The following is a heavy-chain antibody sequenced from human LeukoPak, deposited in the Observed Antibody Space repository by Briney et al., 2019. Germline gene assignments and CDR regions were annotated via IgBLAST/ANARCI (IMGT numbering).Heavy chain of an antibody. D-gene: IGHD3-22*01. Sequence: ASVTVSCKASGYTFTVYFMRWVRQAPGQGLEWMGWINPNSGGTNYAQKFQGRVTMTRDTSISTAYMELSRLRSDDTAVYYCARELNYDSSGYYFDYWGQGTLVTVSS. CDR2: INPNSGGT. CDR3: ARELNYDSSGYYFDY. V-gene: IGHV1-2*02. J-gene: IGHJ4*02. CDR1: GYTFTVYF.